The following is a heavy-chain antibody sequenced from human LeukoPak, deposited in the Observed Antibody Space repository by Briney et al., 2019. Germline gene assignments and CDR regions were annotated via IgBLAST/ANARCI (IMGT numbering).Heavy chain of an antibody. D-gene: IGHD7-27*01. J-gene: IGHJ4*02. CDR1: GDSVSSNSAA. CDR2: TYYRSTWYS. CDR3: ARELTGFDY. Sequence: SQTLSLTCAISGDSVSSNSAAWNWLRQSPSRGLEWLGRTYYRSTWYSEYAVSVKSRITINPDTSKNQLSLQLNSVTPEDTAVYYCARELTGFDYWGQGTPVTVSS. V-gene: IGHV6-1*01.